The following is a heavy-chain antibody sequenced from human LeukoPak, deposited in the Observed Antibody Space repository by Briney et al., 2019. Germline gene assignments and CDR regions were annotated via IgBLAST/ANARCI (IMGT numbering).Heavy chain of an antibody. CDR1: SGSINNHY. Sequence: PSETLSFTCIVSSGSINNHYWSWIRQPPGQGLEWIGYIYDSWNTNYNPSLQSRVTISMDASRNQFSLNLTSVTAADTAVYYCARDQIGYGLDYWGQGTLVTVSS. V-gene: IGHV4-59*11. D-gene: IGHD5-18*01. CDR3: ARDQIGYGLDY. J-gene: IGHJ4*02. CDR2: IYDSWNT.